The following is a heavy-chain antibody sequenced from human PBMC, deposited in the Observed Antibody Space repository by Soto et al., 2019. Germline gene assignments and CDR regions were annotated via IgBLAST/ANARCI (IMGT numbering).Heavy chain of an antibody. CDR1: GGTFSSYT. J-gene: IGHJ3*02. Sequence: QVQLVQSGAEVKKPGSSVKVSCKASGGTFSSYTISWVRQAPGQGLEWMGRFIPILGIANYAQKFQGRVTITADKSTSTAYMELSSLRSEDTAVYYCARRYCSGGSCYSGDAFDIWGQGTMVTVSS. CDR2: FIPILGIA. D-gene: IGHD2-15*01. V-gene: IGHV1-69*02. CDR3: ARRYCSGGSCYSGDAFDI.